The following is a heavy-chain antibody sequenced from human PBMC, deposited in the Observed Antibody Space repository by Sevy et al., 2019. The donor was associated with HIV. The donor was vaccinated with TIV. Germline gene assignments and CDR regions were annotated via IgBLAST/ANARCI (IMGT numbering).Heavy chain of an antibody. CDR2: ISSSSTI. Sequence: GGSLRLSCAASGFTFSSYSMNWVRQAPGKVLEWVSYISSSSTIYYADSVKGRFTISRDNAKNSLYLQMNVLRDEDTAVYYCASELGYCSGGSCHFWSFGNGMDVWGQGTTVTVSS. D-gene: IGHD2-15*01. CDR1: GFTFSSYS. J-gene: IGHJ6*02. CDR3: ASELGYCSGGSCHFWSFGNGMDV. V-gene: IGHV3-48*02.